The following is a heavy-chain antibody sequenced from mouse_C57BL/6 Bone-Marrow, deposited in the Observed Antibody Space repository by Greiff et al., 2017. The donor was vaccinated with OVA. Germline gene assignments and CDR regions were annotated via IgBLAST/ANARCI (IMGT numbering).Heavy chain of an antibody. CDR2: IRNKANGYTT. CDR3: ARYYGHYFDY. Sequence: DVMLVESGGGLVQPGGSLSLSCAASGFTFTDYYMSWVRQPPGKALEWLGFIRNKANGYTTEYSASVKGRFTISRDNSQSILYLQMNALRAEDSATYYCARYYGHYFDYWGQGTTLTVSS. V-gene: IGHV7-3*01. CDR1: GFTFTDYY. D-gene: IGHD1-1*01. J-gene: IGHJ2*01.